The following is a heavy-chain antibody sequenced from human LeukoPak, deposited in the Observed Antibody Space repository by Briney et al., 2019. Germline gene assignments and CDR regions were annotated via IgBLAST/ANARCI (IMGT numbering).Heavy chain of an antibody. J-gene: IGHJ6*03. D-gene: IGHD3-22*01. V-gene: IGHV1-69*05. CDR1: GGTFSSYA. Sequence: GASVKVSCKASGGTFSSYAISWVRQAPGQGLEWMGGIIPIFGTANYAQKFQGRVTITTDESTSTAYMELSSLRSEDTAVYYCARAQPPRDDSSGITPGYYYYYMDVWGKGTTVTVSS. CDR2: IIPIFGTA. CDR3: ARAQPPRDDSSGITPGYYYYYMDV.